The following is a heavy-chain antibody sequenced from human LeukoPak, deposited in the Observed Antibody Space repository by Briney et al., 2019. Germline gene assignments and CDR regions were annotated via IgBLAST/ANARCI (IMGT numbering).Heavy chain of an antibody. J-gene: IGHJ4*02. CDR1: GYTFSNFG. CDR3: ARDGTSTDDY. D-gene: IGHD2-2*01. V-gene: IGHV1-18*01. CDR2: ISGNNDNP. Sequence: SSVKVSCKTSGYTFSNFGINWVRQAPGQGLEWMGWISGNNDNPNYGQKFQGRFTVTTDSSTSTAYMELRNLTFDDTAVYYCARDGTSTDDYWGQGTLVTVSS.